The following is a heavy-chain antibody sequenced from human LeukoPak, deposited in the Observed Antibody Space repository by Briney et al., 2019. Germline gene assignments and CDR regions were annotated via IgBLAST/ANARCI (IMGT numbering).Heavy chain of an antibody. J-gene: IGHJ4*02. Sequence: PGGSLRLSCAASGFSFSVYEIHWVRQAPGKGLEWIADISSSGTTTYYADSVKGRFTISRDNAKNSLYLQMNSLGAEDTAVYYCTPLTVASNFDYWGQGTLVTVSS. V-gene: IGHV3-48*03. CDR3: TPLTVASNFDY. CDR1: GFSFSVYE. CDR2: ISSSGTTT. D-gene: IGHD6-19*01.